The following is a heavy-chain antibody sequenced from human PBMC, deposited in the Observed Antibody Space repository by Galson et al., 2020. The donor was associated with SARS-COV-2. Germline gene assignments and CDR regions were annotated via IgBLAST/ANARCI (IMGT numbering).Heavy chain of an antibody. V-gene: IGHV4-59*08. CDR3: ARQVIDSSAPDY. CDR2: IYYSGST. Sequence: ETSETLSLTCTVSGGSISSYYWSWIRQPPGKGLEWIGYIYYSGSTNYNPSLKSRVTISVDTSKNQFSLKLSSVTAADTAVYYCARQVIDSSAPDYWGQGTLVTVSS. CDR1: GGSISSYY. D-gene: IGHD3-22*01. J-gene: IGHJ4*02.